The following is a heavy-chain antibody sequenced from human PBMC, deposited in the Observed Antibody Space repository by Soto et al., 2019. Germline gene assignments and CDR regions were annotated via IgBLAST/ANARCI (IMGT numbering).Heavy chain of an antibody. J-gene: IGHJ4*02. D-gene: IGHD6-13*01. V-gene: IGHV3-23*01. CDR2: ISGSGGST. CDR3: AKPTRPGYSTDY. Sequence: GGSLRLSCAASGFTFSSYAMRWVRQAPGKGLEWVSAISGSGGSTYYADSVKGRFTISRDNSKNTLYLQMNSLRAEDTAVYYCAKPTRPGYSTDYWGQGTLVTVSS. CDR1: GFTFSSYA.